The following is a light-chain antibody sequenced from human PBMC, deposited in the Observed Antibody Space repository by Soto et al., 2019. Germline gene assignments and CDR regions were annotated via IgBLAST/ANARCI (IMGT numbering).Light chain of an antibody. CDR1: RSLEHSDGHTY. CDR2: EIS. Sequence: DIVMTQTPLSSPVTLGQPASISCRSSRSLEHSDGHTYLSWLHQRPGQPPRLLIYEISNRFSGVPDRFSGSGAGADFTLKISRVEADDVGLYYCMQTTQLPWTFGQGTKVEI. J-gene: IGKJ1*01. V-gene: IGKV2-24*01. CDR3: MQTTQLPWT.